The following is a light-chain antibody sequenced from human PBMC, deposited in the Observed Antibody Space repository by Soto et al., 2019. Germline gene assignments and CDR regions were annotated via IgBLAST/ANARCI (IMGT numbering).Light chain of an antibody. CDR1: QDISNY. Sequence: DIQMTQPPSSLSASVGDRFTITCQASQDISNYVNWYQQKPGKAPKLLIYDASTLETGVPSRFSGSGSGTDFTFTISSLQPEDIATYYCQQYDNLPLTFGGGTKVDIK. CDR2: DAS. V-gene: IGKV1-33*01. J-gene: IGKJ4*01. CDR3: QQYDNLPLT.